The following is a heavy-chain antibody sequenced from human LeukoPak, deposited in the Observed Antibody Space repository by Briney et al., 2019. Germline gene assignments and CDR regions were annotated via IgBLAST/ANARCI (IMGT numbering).Heavy chain of an antibody. Sequence: GGSLRLSCAASGFTFSSYEMNWVRQAPGKGLEWVSYISSSGSTIYYADSVKGRFTISRDNAKNSLYLQMNSLRAEDTAVYYCARSSRTVLHFRFDPWGQGTLVTVSS. CDR2: ISSSGSTI. CDR1: GFTFSSYE. D-gene: IGHD4-17*01. J-gene: IGHJ5*02. V-gene: IGHV3-48*03. CDR3: ARSSRTVLHFRFDP.